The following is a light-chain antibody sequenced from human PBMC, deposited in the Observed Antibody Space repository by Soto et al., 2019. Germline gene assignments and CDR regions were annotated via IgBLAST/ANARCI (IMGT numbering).Light chain of an antibody. J-gene: IGKJ4*01. CDR3: QQYNTYSSLT. V-gene: IGKV3-20*01. CDR2: GAS. CDR1: QSVSNNY. Sequence: EIVLTQSPGTLSLSPGERATLSCRASQSVSNNYLAWYQQKPGQAPRLLIYGASNRATGIPDRFSGSGSGTDFTLTISSLQPDDFATYYCQQYNTYSSLTFGGGTKVDI.